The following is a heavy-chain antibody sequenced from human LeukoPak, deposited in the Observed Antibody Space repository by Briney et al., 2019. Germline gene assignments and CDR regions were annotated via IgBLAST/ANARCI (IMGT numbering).Heavy chain of an antibody. CDR2: IYSGGTT. CDR1: GFTVSTNS. Sequence: GGSLRLSCAVSGFTVSTNSMTWVRQVPGKGLEWVSLIYSGGTTYYADSVKGKFTISRDNSKNTLYLQMDSLRAEDTAMYYCARRGYGDYAPFDYWGQGTLVTVSS. V-gene: IGHV3-66*04. J-gene: IGHJ4*02. CDR3: ARRGYGDYAPFDY. D-gene: IGHD4-17*01.